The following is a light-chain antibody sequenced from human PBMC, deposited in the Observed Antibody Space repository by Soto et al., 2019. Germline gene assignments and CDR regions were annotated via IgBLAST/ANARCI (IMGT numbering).Light chain of an antibody. CDR3: QQGYNIPFT. J-gene: IGKJ5*01. Sequence: DIQMTQSPSSLSASIGDRVTITCRATQNINNYLNWYQQKPGKAPKLLIYTAFNLQAGVPSRFSGSGSGTDSTLTINNLQPEDFATYYCQQGYNIPFTFGQGTRLEMK. CDR2: TAF. V-gene: IGKV1-39*01. CDR1: QNINNY.